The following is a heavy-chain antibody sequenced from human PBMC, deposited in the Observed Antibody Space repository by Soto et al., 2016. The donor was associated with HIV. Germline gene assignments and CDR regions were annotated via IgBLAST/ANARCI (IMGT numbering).Heavy chain of an antibody. CDR2: IYYSGTM. Sequence: QVQLQESGPGLVKPSGTLSLTCAVSGGSITSGDWWSWVRQPPGKGLEWIGEIYYSGTMNYNASLKSRIIISVDKSKNQFSLKLNSVTAADTAVYYCARIGHPNLVPLIHYYAMDVWAKGPRSPSP. D-gene: IGHD3-16*01. CDR3: ARIGHPNLVPLIHYYAMDV. J-gene: IGHJ6*02. V-gene: IGHV4-4*02. CDR1: GGSITSGDW.